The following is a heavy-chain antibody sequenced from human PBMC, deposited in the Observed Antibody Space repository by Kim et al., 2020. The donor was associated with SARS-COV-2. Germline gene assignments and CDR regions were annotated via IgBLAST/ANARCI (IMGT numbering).Heavy chain of an antibody. V-gene: IGHV5-10-1*01. J-gene: IGHJ6*02. D-gene: IGHD2-2*01. CDR2: IDPSDSYT. Sequence: GESLKISCKGSGYRFTSYWISWVRQMPGKGLEWMGRIDPSDSYTNYSPSFQGHVTISADKSISTAYLQWSSLKASDTAMYYCARYCSSTSCYAGYYYGMDVSGQGTTVTVSS. CDR1: GYRFTSYW. CDR3: ARYCSSTSCYAGYYYGMDV.